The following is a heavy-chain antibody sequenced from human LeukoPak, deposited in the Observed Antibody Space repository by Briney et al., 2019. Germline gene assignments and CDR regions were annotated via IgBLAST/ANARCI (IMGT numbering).Heavy chain of an antibody. Sequence: LKISRAASRFPFIIYVITQLRQAPGKVQPWVANIQYEGSNEQYSDYVKGRFSISRDSSKNILYLQMNSLRAEDTAVYYCAKDRCSNGVGCYFYYMDVWGKGATVTISS. J-gene: IGHJ6*03. CDR3: AKDRCSNGVGCYFYYMDV. D-gene: IGHD2-8*01. CDR2: IQYEGSNE. CDR1: RFPFIIYV. V-gene: IGHV3-30*02.